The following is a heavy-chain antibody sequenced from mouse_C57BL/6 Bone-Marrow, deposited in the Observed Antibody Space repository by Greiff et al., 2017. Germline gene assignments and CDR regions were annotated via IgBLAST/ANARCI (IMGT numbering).Heavy chain of an antibody. Sequence: VQLQQSGAELVMPGASVKLSCKASGYTFTSYWMHWVKQRPGQGLEWIGEIDPSDGYTNYNQKFKGKSTLTVDKSSSTAYMQHSSLTSEDSAVYYWASGENYYDYAFAYGGQGTLVTVSA. J-gene: IGHJ3*01. D-gene: IGHD2-4*01. CDR1: GYTFTSYW. V-gene: IGHV1-69*01. CDR2: IDPSDGYT. CDR3: ASGENYYDYAFAY.